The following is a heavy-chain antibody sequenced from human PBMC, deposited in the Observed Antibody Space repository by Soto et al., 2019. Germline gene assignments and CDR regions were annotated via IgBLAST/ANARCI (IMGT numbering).Heavy chain of an antibody. Sequence: SETLSLTCAVYGGSFSGYYWSWIRQPPGKGLEWIGEINHSGSTNYNPSLKSRVTISVDTSKNQFSLKLSSVTAADTAVYYCARRPRTYYYDSSGYLGYWGQGTLVTVSS. V-gene: IGHV4-34*01. CDR3: ARRPRTYYYDSSGYLGY. CDR1: GGSFSGYY. CDR2: INHSGST. J-gene: IGHJ4*02. D-gene: IGHD3-22*01.